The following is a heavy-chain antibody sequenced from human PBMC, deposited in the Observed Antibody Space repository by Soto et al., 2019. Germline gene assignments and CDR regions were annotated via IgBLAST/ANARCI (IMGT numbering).Heavy chain of an antibody. CDR1: GGTFSSYA. J-gene: IGHJ6*02. Sequence: QVQLVQSGAEVKKPGSSVKVSCKASGGTFSSYAISWVRQAPGQGLEWMGGIIPIFGTANYAQKFQGRVTITADESTSPAYMELSSLSSEDTAVYYCASPTKPLYYYYGMDVWGQGTTVTVSS. CDR3: ASPTKPLYYYYGMDV. CDR2: IIPIFGTA. D-gene: IGHD1-1*01. V-gene: IGHV1-69*12.